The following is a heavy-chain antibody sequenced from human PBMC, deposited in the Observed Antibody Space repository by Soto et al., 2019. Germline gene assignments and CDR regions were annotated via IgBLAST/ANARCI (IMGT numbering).Heavy chain of an antibody. V-gene: IGHV4-39*07. D-gene: IGHD5-18*01. CDR3: ASDQHHSYGVYYFDY. J-gene: IGHJ4*02. Sequence: PSETLSLTCTVSGGSIISSSCYRVWKRQPPGKGLEGIGNIYSSGSTYYNPSLKSRVTISIDTSKNQVSLKLNSVTAADTAVYFCASDQHHSYGVYYFDYWGQRTPVTVPS. CDR1: GGSIISSSCY. CDR2: IYSSGST.